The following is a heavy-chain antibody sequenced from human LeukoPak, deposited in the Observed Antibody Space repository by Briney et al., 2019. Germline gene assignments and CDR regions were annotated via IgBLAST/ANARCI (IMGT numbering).Heavy chain of an antibody. CDR1: GGSFSGYY. CDR3: ARTVEMATIDV. CDR2: INHSGST. J-gene: IGHJ3*01. D-gene: IGHD5-24*01. V-gene: IGHV4-34*01. Sequence: SETLSLTCAVYGGSFSGYYWSWIRQPPGKGLEWIGEINHSGSTNYNPSLKSRVTISVDTSKNQFSLKLSSVTAADTAVYYCARTVEMATIDVWGQGTMVTVSS.